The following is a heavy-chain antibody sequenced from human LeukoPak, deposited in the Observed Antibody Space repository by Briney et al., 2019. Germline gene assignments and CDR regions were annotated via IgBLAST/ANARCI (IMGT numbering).Heavy chain of an antibody. CDR2: IYYSGST. V-gene: IGHV4-59*12. CDR1: GGSISIYR. CDR3: ARGYYYGSGSYYNGHWFDP. D-gene: IGHD3-10*01. Sequence: SETLSLTCTLSGGSISIYRWSWIRQPPGKGLEWIGYIYYSGSTNYNPSLKSRVTISVDTSKNQFSLKLSPVTAADTAVYYCARGYYYGSGSYYNGHWFDPWGQGTLVTVSS. J-gene: IGHJ5*02.